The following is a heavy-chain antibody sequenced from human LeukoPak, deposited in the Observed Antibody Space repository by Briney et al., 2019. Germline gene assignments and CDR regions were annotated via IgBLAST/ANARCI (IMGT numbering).Heavy chain of an antibody. J-gene: IGHJ6*03. CDR3: AREVMDV. CDR2: IQSDGSSP. V-gene: IGHV3-74*01. Sequence: PGGSLRLSCAASGFTLSNAWMSWVRQAPGKGLVWVSRIQSDGSSPDYADSVKGRFTISRDNAKNTLYLQMNSLRAEDTAVYYCAREVMDVWGKGTTVTVSS. CDR1: GFTLSNAW.